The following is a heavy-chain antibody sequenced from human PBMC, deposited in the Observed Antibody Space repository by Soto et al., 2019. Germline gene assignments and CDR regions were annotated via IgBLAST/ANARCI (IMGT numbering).Heavy chain of an antibody. J-gene: IGHJ4*02. CDR2: ISSSSYI. V-gene: IGHV3-21*01. Sequence: GSLRLSCAASGFTFSSYSMNWVRQAPGKGLEWVSSISSSSYIYYADSVKGRFTISRDNAKNSLYLQMNSLRAEDTAVYYCARVSRYCSSTSCSEGGYWGQGTLVTVSS. CDR3: ARVSRYCSSTSCSEGGY. D-gene: IGHD2-2*01. CDR1: GFTFSSYS.